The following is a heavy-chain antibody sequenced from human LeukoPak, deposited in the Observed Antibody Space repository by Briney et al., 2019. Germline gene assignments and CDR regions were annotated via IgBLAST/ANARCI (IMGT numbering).Heavy chain of an antibody. CDR1: GFTFTNYA. CDR3: AKREKGTTGRFFDY. CDR2: ISEGVGNT. D-gene: IGHD4-17*01. J-gene: IGHJ4*02. V-gene: IGHV3-23*01. Sequence: GGSLRLSCAASGFTFTNYAMTWVRQAPGKGLEWVSGISEGVGNTYYADSVKGRFTISRDHSKNTLYLQMNSLRTEDTALYYCAKREKGTTGRFFDYWGQGTLVTVSS.